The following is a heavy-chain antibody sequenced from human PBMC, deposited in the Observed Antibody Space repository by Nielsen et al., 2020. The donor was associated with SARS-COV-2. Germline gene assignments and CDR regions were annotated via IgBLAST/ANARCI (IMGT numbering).Heavy chain of an antibody. V-gene: IGHV4-59*01. CDR2: IYYSGST. CDR1: GGSISSYY. J-gene: IGHJ4*02. D-gene: IGHD3-10*01. CDR3: ARDGFWAPFDY. Sequence: SATLSLTCTVSGGSISSYYWSWIRQPPGKGLEWIGYIYYSGSTNYNPSLKSRVTISVDTSKNQFSLKLSSVTAADTAVYYCARDGFWAPFDYWGQGTLVTVSS.